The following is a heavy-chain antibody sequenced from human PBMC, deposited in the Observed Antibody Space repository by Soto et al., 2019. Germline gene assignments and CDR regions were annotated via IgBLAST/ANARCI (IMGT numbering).Heavy chain of an antibody. CDR1: GFPFSSTD. J-gene: IGHJ5*02. Sequence: SLRLSCAASGFPFSSTDMTWVRQAPGKGLDWVSTIDGSGGTTYYADSVKGRFTISRDNSMNAVYLQMNSLRADDTALYYCAKNSGWFNTWGQGALVTVSS. D-gene: IGHD3-10*01. CDR3: AKNSGWFNT. CDR2: IDGSGGTT. V-gene: IGHV3-23*01.